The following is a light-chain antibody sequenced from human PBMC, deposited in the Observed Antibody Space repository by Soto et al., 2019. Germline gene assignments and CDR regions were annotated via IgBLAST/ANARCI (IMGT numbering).Light chain of an antibody. J-gene: IGKJ1*01. Sequence: TQSPGTLSQSPGERATLSFRASQSVSNNYLAWYQQKPGQAPRLLIYGASNRATGIPDRFSGSGSGTDFTLTISRLEPEDFAVYYCQQYGSSGTFGQGTKVDIK. V-gene: IGKV3-20*01. CDR1: QSVSNNY. CDR2: GAS. CDR3: QQYGSSGT.